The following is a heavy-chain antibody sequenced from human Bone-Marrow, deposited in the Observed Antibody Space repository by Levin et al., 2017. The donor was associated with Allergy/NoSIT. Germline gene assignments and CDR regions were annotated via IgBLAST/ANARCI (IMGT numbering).Heavy chain of an antibody. J-gene: IGHJ4*02. Sequence: PGESLKISCAASGFTFSSYAMSWVRQAPGKGLEWVSAISGSGGSTYYADSVKGRFTISRDNSKNTLYLQMNSLRAEDTAVYYCAKGGSSWHYYFDYWGQGTLVTVSS. CDR2: ISGSGGST. CDR3: AKGGSSWHYYFDY. D-gene: IGHD6-13*01. CDR1: GFTFSSYA. V-gene: IGHV3-23*01.